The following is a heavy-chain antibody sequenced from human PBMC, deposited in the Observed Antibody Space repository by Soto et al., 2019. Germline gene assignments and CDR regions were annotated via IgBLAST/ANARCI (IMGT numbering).Heavy chain of an antibody. CDR2: ISSSSSYI. J-gene: IGHJ5*02. D-gene: IGHD3-22*01. CDR1: GFTFSSYS. Sequence: GESLKISCAASGFTFSSYSMNWVRQAPGKGLEWVSSISSSSSYIYYADSVKGRFTISRDNAKNSLYLQMNSLRAEDTAVYYCARAPQDSSGYYLPHNWFDPWGQGTLVTVSS. CDR3: ARAPQDSSGYYLPHNWFDP. V-gene: IGHV3-21*01.